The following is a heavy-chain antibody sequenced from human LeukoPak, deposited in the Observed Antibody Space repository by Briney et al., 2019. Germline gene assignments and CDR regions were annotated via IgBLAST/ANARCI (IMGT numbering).Heavy chain of an antibody. J-gene: IGHJ5*02. V-gene: IGHV4-34*01. CDR1: GGSFSGYY. Sequence: SETLSLTCAVYGGSFSGYYWSWIRQPPGKGLEWIGEINHSGSTNYNPSLRSRVTISVDTSKNQFSLKLSSVTAADTAVYYCARGDYILRNWFDPWGQGTLVTVSS. D-gene: IGHD4-11*01. CDR3: ARGDYILRNWFDP. CDR2: INHSGST.